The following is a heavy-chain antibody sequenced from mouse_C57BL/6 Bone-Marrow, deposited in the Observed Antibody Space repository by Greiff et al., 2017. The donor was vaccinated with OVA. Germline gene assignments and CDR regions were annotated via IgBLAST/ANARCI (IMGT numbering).Heavy chain of an antibody. V-gene: IGHV1-81*01. Sequence: VQLQQSGAELARPGASVKLSCKASGYTFTSYGISWVKQRTGQGLEWIGEIYPRSGNTYYNEKFKGKATLTADKSSSTAYMELRSLTSEDSAVYVCARERGTTVGYFDVWGTGTTVTVSS. J-gene: IGHJ1*03. CDR3: ARERGTTVGYFDV. D-gene: IGHD1-1*01. CDR2: IYPRSGNT. CDR1: GYTFTSYG.